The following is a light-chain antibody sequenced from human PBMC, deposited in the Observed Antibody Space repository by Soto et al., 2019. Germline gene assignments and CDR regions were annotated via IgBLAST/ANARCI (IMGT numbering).Light chain of an antibody. CDR3: QQYAGSPRT. V-gene: IGKV3-20*01. Sequence: EIVLTQSPGTLSLSPGERATLSCRASQTVSSSYLAWYQQKPGQAPRLLISDASNRAADIPDRFSGSGSGTDFTLTINRLEPEDFAVYYCQQYAGSPRTFGQGTKVEIK. CDR2: DAS. CDR1: QTVSSSY. J-gene: IGKJ1*01.